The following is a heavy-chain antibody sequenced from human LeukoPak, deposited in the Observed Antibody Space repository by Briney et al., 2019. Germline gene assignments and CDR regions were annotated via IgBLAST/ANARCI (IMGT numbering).Heavy chain of an antibody. CDR2: INPSGGST. V-gene: IGHV1-46*01. CDR1: GYTFTNYY. J-gene: IGHJ4*02. CDR3: GRDQGYSGYDSPDY. Sequence: ASVQFSCHASGYTFTNYYMHWVRQAPGQGREWMGIINPSGGSTNYAQKFQGRVTMTKDTSTSTVYMELSSLRSEDTAVYYCGRDQGYSGYDSPDYWGQGTLVTVSS. D-gene: IGHD5-12*01.